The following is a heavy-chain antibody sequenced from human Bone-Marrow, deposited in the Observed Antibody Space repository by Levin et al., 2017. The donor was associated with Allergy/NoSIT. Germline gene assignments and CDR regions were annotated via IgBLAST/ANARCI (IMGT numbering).Heavy chain of an antibody. CDR3: ARGITTGVDYFDY. CDR2: IKQDGGEK. CDR1: GFTFSSYW. Sequence: GESLKISCAVSGFTFSSYWMTWVRQAPGKGLEWVANIKQDGGEKYYVDSVKGRFTISRDNAKNSLYLQMNSLGAEDTAVYYCARGITTGVDYFDYWGQGTLVTVSS. J-gene: IGHJ4*02. D-gene: IGHD4-23*01. V-gene: IGHV3-7*03.